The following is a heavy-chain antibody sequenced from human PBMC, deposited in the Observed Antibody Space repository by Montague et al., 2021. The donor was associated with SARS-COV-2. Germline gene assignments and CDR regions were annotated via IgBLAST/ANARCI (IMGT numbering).Heavy chain of an antibody. Sequence: CAISGDSVGRENAARRWEGQSPSSGPEWQRGSYFRSKWYNDYAVSVKSRITINPDTSKNQISLQLNSVTPEDTAVYYCARTSASSDYWGQGTLVTVSS. D-gene: IGHD1-26*01. CDR2: SYFRSKWYN. V-gene: IGHV6-1*01. CDR3: ARTSASSDY. J-gene: IGHJ4*02. CDR1: GDSVGRENAA.